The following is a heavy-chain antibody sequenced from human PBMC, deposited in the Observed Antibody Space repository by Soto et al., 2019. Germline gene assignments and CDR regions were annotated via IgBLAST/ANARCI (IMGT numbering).Heavy chain of an antibody. CDR1: GYTFTAYH. Sequence: VSVKVSCKASGYTFTAYHVHWVRQAPGQGLEWLGWINPNSSATKYAQKFQGWVTMTRDTSISTAYMELSSLKSDDTAVYYCAITYYYYCSGYNGQGDLFATCGQGTTVT. D-gene: IGHD3-22*01. V-gene: IGHV1-2*04. CDR2: INPNSSAT. CDR3: AITYYYYCSGYNGQGDLFAT. J-gene: IGHJ3*02.